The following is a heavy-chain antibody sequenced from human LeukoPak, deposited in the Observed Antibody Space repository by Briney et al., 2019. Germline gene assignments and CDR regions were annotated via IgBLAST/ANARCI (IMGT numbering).Heavy chain of an antibody. V-gene: IGHV3-11*01. D-gene: IGHD3-22*01. CDR3: ATSDSSGSDWYFDL. Sequence: GGSLRLSCAASGFTFSDYYMSWIRQAPGKGLEWVSYISSSGSTIYYADSVKGRFTISRDNAKNSLYLQMNSLRAEDTAVYYCATSDSSGSDWYFDLWGRGTLVTVSS. J-gene: IGHJ2*01. CDR2: ISSSGSTI. CDR1: GFTFSDYY.